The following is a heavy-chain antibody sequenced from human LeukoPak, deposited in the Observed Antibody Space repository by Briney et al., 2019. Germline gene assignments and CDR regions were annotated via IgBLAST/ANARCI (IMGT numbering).Heavy chain of an antibody. D-gene: IGHD7-27*01. V-gene: IGHV3-48*01. CDR2: ISSSSSAI. CDR1: GFTFSTYT. J-gene: IGHJ4*02. CDR3: ARDYATGALSFDY. Sequence: GGSLRLSCAASGFTFSTYTMNWVRQAPGKGLEWISYISSSSSAIFYADSVKGRFTISRDNAKNSLSLQMNSLRVEDTAVYYCARDYATGALSFDYRGQGTLVTVSS.